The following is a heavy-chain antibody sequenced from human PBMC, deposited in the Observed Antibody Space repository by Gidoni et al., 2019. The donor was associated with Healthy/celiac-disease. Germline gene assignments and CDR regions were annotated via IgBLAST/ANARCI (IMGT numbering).Heavy chain of an antibody. CDR2: IRSKANSYAT. CDR1: GFTFSGSA. J-gene: IGHJ4*02. D-gene: IGHD5-12*01. Sequence: EVQLVESGGGLVQPGGSLKLSCAASGFTFSGSAMHWVRQASGKGLGWGGRIRSKANSYATADAASVKGRFTISRDDSKNTAYLKMNSLKTEDTAVYYCTRLEDGYNEGGYWGQGTLVTVSS. V-gene: IGHV3-73*02. CDR3: TRLEDGYNEGGY.